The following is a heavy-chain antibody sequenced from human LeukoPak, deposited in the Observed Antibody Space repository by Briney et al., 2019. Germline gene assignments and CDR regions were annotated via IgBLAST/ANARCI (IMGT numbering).Heavy chain of an antibody. CDR1: GYSISSGYY. J-gene: IGHJ6*03. CDR2: IYHSGST. V-gene: IGHV4-38-2*02. Sequence: PSETLSLTCTVSGYSISSGYYWGWIRQPPGKGLEWIGSIYHSGSTYYNPSLKSRVTISVDTSKNQFSLKLSSVTAADTAVYYCARVKVTTVTTGGDYYYYYYMDVWGKGTTVTISS. CDR3: ARVKVTTVTTGGDYYYYYYMDV. D-gene: IGHD4-17*01.